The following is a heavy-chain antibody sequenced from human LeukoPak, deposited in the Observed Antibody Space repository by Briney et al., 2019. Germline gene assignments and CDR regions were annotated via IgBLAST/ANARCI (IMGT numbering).Heavy chain of an antibody. CDR2: IYNSGST. CDR3: VRDYYYGSGSYDAFDI. D-gene: IGHD3-10*01. CDR1: GGSISSYY. Sequence: SETLSLTCTVSGGSISSYYWSWIRQPPGKGLEWIGYIYNSGSTNYNPSLKSRVTISVDTSKNQFSLKLSSVTAADTAVYYCVRDYYYGSGSYDAFDIWGQGTMVTVSS. J-gene: IGHJ3*02. V-gene: IGHV4-59*01.